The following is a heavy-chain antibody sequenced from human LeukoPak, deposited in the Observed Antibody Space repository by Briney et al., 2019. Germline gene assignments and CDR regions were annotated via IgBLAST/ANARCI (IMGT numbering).Heavy chain of an antibody. Sequence: SETLSLTCTVYGGSISSGSYYWSWIRLLPGKGLEWIGYIYYSRNTYYNPSLKTRVTISLDTSKNQFSLKLTSVTAADTAVYYCARVPDSSGYYCAAFDIWGHGTMVTVSS. CDR2: IYYSRNT. V-gene: IGHV4-31*03. CDR3: ARVPDSSGYYCAAFDI. CDR1: GGSISSGSYY. J-gene: IGHJ3*02. D-gene: IGHD3-22*01.